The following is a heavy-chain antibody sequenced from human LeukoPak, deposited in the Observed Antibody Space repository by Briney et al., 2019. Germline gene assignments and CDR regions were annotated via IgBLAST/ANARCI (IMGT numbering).Heavy chain of an antibody. CDR3: ARDSGSYLQPTDF. D-gene: IGHD1-26*01. CDR1: GFTFSSYE. CDR2: ISSSGSTV. Sequence: GGSLRLSCAASGFTFSSYEMNWVRQAPGKGLEWVSFISSSGSTVNYVDSVKDRFTISRDNAKNSLYLQMNSLRADDTALYHCARDSGSYLQPTDFWGHGTLVTVSS. V-gene: IGHV3-48*03. J-gene: IGHJ4*01.